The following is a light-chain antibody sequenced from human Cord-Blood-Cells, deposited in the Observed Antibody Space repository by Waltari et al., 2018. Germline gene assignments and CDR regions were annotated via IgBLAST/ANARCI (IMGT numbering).Light chain of an antibody. CDR3: QQRSNWPGT. J-gene: IGKJ4*01. CDR2: DAS. V-gene: IGKV3-11*01. Sequence: IVLTQSPATLSFSPRERATLSCRASQSVSSYLAWYQQKPGQAPRLLIYDASNRATGIPARFSGSGSGTDFTLTISSLEPEDFAVYYCQQRSNWPGTFGGGTKVEIK. CDR1: QSVSSY.